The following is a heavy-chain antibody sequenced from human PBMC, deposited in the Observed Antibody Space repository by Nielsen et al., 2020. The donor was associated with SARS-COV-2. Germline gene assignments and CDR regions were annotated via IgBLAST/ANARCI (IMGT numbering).Heavy chain of an antibody. V-gene: IGHV3-15*01. CDR1: EFTFSDYW. D-gene: IGHD3-3*01. CDR2: IKSKTDGGTT. J-gene: IGHJ4*02. Sequence: GESLKISCVGSEFTFSDYWMSWVRQAPGKGLEWVGRIKSKTDGGTTDYAAPVKGRFTISRDDSKNTLYLQMNSLKTEDTAVYYCTTFADYWGQGTLVTVSS. CDR3: TTFADY.